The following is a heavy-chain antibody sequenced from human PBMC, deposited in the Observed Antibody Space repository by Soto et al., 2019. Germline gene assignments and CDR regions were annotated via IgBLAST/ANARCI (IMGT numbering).Heavy chain of an antibody. CDR3: ARTLVVVTARLNYFDY. CDR2: IYYSGST. J-gene: IGHJ4*02. V-gene: IGHV4-59*01. D-gene: IGHD2-2*01. CDR1: GGSISSYY. Sequence: SETLSLTCTDSGGSISSYYWSWIRQPPGKGLEWIGYIYYSGSTNYNPSLKSRVTLSVDTSKNQFSLKLSSVTAADTAVYYCARTLVVVTARLNYFDYWGQGTLVTVSS.